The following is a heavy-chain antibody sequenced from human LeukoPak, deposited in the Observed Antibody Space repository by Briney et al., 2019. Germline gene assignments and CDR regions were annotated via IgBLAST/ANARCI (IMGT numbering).Heavy chain of an antibody. J-gene: IGHJ4*02. CDR1: GFTFSSYS. CDR2: ISSSGAYI. D-gene: IGHD4-11*01. Sequence: GGSLRLSCAASGFTFSSYSMNWVRQAPGKGLEWVSSISSSGAYIFYADSVKGRFTISRDNAKNSLYLQMNSLRAEDTAVYYCPREPTTVSPPGWGQGTLVTVSS. V-gene: IGHV3-21*01. CDR3: PREPTTVSPPG.